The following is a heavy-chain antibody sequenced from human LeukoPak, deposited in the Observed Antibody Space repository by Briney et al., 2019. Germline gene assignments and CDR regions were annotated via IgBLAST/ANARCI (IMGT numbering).Heavy chain of an antibody. CDR1: GYTFTDYY. V-gene: IGHV1-2*06. D-gene: IGHD3-22*01. Sequence: ASVKVSCKSSGYTFTDYYMHWVRQAPGQGLEWMGRINPNSGGTNYAQMLQGRVTMTRDTSISTAYMELSRLRSDDTAVHYCARGYYDSSGYYSIDYWGQGTLVTVSS. J-gene: IGHJ4*02. CDR3: ARGYYDSSGYYSIDY. CDR2: INPNSGGT.